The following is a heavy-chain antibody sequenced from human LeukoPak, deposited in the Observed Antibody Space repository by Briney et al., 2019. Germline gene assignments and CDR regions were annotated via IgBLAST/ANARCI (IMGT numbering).Heavy chain of an antibody. D-gene: IGHD3-22*01. CDR1: GGSFSGYY. CDR2: INHSGST. J-gene: IGHJ4*02. V-gene: IGHV4-34*01. Sequence: SETLSLTCAVYGGSFSGYYWSWIRQPPGKGLEWIGEINHSGSTNYNPSLKSRVTISVDTPKNQFSLKLSSVTAADTAVYYCARDQILLDYYDSEVGHDYWGQGTLVTVSS. CDR3: ARDQILLDYYDSEVGHDY.